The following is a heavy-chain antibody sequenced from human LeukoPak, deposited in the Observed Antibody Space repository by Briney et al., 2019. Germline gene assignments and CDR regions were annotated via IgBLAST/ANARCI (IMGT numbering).Heavy chain of an antibody. CDR2: VDPEHGET. D-gene: IGHD3-22*01. V-gene: IGHV1-24*01. Sequence: SENVSYKVSVYTLTELSIHWVRQAPGKGLEGMGGVDPEHGETIYAQKSQGRVTMTEDTSKDTAYMEVNSLISDDTAVYYCESDPGLYYDSSGYCSWGQGTMVTV. CDR3: ESDPGLYYDSSGYCS. CDR1: VYTLTELS. J-gene: IGHJ5*02.